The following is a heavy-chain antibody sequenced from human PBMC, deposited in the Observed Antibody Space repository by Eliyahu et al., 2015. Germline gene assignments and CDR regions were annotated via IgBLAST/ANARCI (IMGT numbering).Heavy chain of an antibody. CDR3: TGNYQLLSYYGMDV. Sequence: LEWVGFIRSKAYGGTTEYAASVKGRFTISRDDSKSIAYLQMNSLKTEDTAVYYCTGNYQLLSYYGMDVWGQGSTVTVSS. D-gene: IGHD2-2*01. V-gene: IGHV3-49*02. J-gene: IGHJ6*02. CDR2: IRSKAYGGTT.